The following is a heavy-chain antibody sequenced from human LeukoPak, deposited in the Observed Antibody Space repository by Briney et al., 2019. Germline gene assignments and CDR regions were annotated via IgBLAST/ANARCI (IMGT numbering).Heavy chain of an antibody. V-gene: IGHV1-2*02. J-gene: IGHJ3*02. D-gene: IGHD3-16*01. CDR3: AGKGGPRVNAFDI. CDR1: GYTFTDYY. Sequence: ASVKVSCKASGYTFTDYYMHWVRQAPGQGLEWMGWINPNTGGTNYAQIFQGRVTMTRDTSISTAYMELTGLRSDDTAVYFCAGKGGPRVNAFDIWGQGTMVTVSS. CDR2: INPNTGGT.